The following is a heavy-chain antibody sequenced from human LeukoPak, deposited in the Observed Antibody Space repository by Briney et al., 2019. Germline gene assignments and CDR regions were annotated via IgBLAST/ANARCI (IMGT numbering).Heavy chain of an antibody. J-gene: IGHJ3*02. V-gene: IGHV4-59*12. CDR3: ARGDGSGSYDAFDI. CDR1: GGSISSYY. Sequence: SETLSLTCTVSGGSISSYYWNWIRQPPGKGLEWIGYIYYSGSTNYNPSLKSRVTISVDTSKNQFSLKLSSVTAADTAVYYCARGDGSGSYDAFDIWGQGTMVTVSS. CDR2: IYYSGST. D-gene: IGHD3-10*01.